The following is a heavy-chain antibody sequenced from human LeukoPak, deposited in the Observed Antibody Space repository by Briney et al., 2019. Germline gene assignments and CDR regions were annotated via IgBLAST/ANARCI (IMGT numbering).Heavy chain of an antibody. J-gene: IGHJ4*01. V-gene: IGHV4-59*12. D-gene: IGHD3-10*01. CDR1: GGSISSYY. CDR3: ARRLGYYGPVDY. CDR2: IYYSGST. Sequence: PSETLSPTCTVSGGSISSYYWSWIRQSPGKGLEWIGYIYYSGSTNYNPSLKSRVTISVDTSKKQFSLKLSSVTAADTAVYYCARRLGYYGPVDYWRQGILVTVSS.